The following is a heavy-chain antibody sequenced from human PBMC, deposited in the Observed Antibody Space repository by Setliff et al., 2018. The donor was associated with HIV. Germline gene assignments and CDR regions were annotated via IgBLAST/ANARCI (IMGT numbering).Heavy chain of an antibody. J-gene: IGHJ3*02. CDR1: GVTFSSYW. CDR2: INGDGDTT. Sequence: GGSLRLSCTASGVTFSSYWMHWVRQVPGKGLLWVSRINGDGDTTYYADSVKGRFTISRDNAQNTLYLQMNSLRAEDTAVYYCARAGSDYAYDIWGQGTKVIVSS. D-gene: IGHD2-21*02. V-gene: IGHV3-74*01. CDR3: ARAGSDYAYDI.